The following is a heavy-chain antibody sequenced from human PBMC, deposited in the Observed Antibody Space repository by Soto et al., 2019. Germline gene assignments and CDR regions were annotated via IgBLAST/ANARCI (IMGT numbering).Heavy chain of an antibody. Sequence: LRLSCAASGFTVSSNYMSWVRQAPGKGLEWVSVIYSGGSTYYAASVKGRFTISRHNSKNTLYLQMNSLRAEDTAVYYWARGNGNRNGRFDHWGQGTLVTVSS. CDR2: IYSGGST. CDR1: GFTVSSNY. D-gene: IGHD1-1*01. CDR3: ARGNGNRNGRFDH. V-gene: IGHV3-53*01. J-gene: IGHJ4*02.